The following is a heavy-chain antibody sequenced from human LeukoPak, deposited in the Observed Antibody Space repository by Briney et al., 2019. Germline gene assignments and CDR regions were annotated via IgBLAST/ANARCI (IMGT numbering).Heavy chain of an antibody. CDR1: GGSISSSSYY. V-gene: IGHV4-39*07. J-gene: IGHJ5*02. CDR2: IYYSGST. D-gene: IGHD2-15*01. Sequence: SETLSLTCTVSGGSISSSSYYWGWIRQPPGKGLEWIGSIYYSGSTYYNPSLKSRVTISVDTSKNQFSLKLSSVTAADTAVYYCARDRAGATVVVVAARRGWFDPWGQGTLVTVSS. CDR3: ARDRAGATVVVVAARRGWFDP.